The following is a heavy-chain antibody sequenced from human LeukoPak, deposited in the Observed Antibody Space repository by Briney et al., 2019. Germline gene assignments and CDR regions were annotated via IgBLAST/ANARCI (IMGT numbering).Heavy chain of an antibody. CDR3: AREGSPYYDNPSEGAFDY. CDR1: GGTFSSYA. Sequence: GASVKVSCKASGGTFSSYAISWVRQAPGQGLEWMGGIIPIFGTANYAQKFQGRVTITADESTSTAYMELSSLRSEDTAVYYCAREGSPYYDNPSEGAFDYWGQGTLVTVSS. J-gene: IGHJ4*02. CDR2: IIPIFGTA. V-gene: IGHV1-69*13. D-gene: IGHD3-3*01.